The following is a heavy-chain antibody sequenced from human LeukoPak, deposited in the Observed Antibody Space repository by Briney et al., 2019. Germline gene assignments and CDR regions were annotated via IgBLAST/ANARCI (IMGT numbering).Heavy chain of an antibody. CDR2: IYPGDSDT. J-gene: IGHJ3*01. V-gene: IGHV5-51*01. D-gene: IGHD3-3*01. CDR1: GYIFTSYW. Sequence: GESLQISCQGSGYIFTSYWIGWVRQLPGKGLEWMGIIYPGDSDTRYSPSFQGQVTISADKSTSTAYLQWSSLKASDTTTYYCASNIRVARYDFWTGSGRVLWGQGTMVTVSS. CDR3: ASNIRVARYDFWTGSGRVL.